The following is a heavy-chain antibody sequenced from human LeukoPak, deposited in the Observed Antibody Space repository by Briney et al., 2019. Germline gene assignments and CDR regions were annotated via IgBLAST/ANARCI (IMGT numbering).Heavy chain of an antibody. CDR2: IYYSGST. CDR1: GGSISSYY. CDR3: ARLAMVRGVIITKHFDY. D-gene: IGHD3-10*01. J-gene: IGHJ4*02. Sequence: SETLSLTRTVSGGSISSYYWSWIRQPPGKGLEWIGYIYYSGSTNYNPSLKSRVTISVDTSKNQFSLKLSSVTAADTAVYYCARLAMVRGVIITKHFDYWGQGTLVTVSS. V-gene: IGHV4-59*08.